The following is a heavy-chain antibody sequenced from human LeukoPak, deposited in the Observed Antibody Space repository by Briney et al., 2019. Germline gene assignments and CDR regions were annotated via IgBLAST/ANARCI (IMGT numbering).Heavy chain of an antibody. D-gene: IGHD6-6*01. CDR1: GYTFTSYY. J-gene: IGHJ4*02. CDR2: INPSGGST. CDR3: ARESSSSVFDY. V-gene: IGHV1-46*01. Sequence: GASVKVSCKASGYTFTSYYMHWVRQAPGQGLEWMGIINPSGGSTSYAQKFQGRVTMTRDMSTSTVYMELSSLRSEDTAVYCCARESSSSVFDYWGQGTLVTVSS.